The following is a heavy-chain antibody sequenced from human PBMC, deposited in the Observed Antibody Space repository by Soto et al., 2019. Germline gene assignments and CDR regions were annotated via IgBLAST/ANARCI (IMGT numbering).Heavy chain of an antibody. CDR3: ARVSEICSSTSCYRGWFDP. J-gene: IGHJ5*02. Sequence: GGSLRLSCAASGFTFSSYGMHWVRQAPGKGLEWVAVIWYDGSNKYYADSVKGRFTISRDNSKNTLYLQMNSLRAEDTAVYYCARVSEICSSTSCYRGWFDPWGQGTLVTVSS. V-gene: IGHV3-33*01. D-gene: IGHD2-2*01. CDR2: IWYDGSNK. CDR1: GFTFSSYG.